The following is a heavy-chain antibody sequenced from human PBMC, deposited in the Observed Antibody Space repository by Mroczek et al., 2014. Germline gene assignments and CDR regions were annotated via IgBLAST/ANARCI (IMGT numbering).Heavy chain of an antibody. CDR1: GYTFTSYG. J-gene: IGHJ5*02. Sequence: VQLLESGAEVKKPGASVKVSCKASGYTFTSYGISWVRQAPGQGLEWMGWISAYNGNTNYAQKLQGRVTMTTDTSTSTAYMELRSLRSDDTAVYYCARPYYYDSSGYYYSNWFDPWGQGTLVTVSS. CDR2: ISAYNGNT. CDR3: ARPYYYDSSGYYYSNWFDP. D-gene: IGHD3-22*01. V-gene: IGHV1-18*01.